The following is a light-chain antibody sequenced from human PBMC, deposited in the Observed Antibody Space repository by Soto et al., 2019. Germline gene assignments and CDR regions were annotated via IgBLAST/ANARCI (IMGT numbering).Light chain of an antibody. V-gene: IGKV1D-8*01. CDR3: QQYDSFPWT. J-gene: IGKJ1*01. CDR2: AAS. Sequence: VIWMTQSPSLLSASTGDRDTISCRMSQVISSYLAWYRQKPGTAPELLIYAASTLQSVVPSRFSGSGAGTDFTLTISCLQSEDFATYFCQQYDSFPWTYGQGTKVEIK. CDR1: QVISSY.